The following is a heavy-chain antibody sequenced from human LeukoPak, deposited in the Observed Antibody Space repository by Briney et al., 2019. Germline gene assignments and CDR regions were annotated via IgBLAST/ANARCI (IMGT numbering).Heavy chain of an antibody. CDR2: IYPSGST. CDR1: GGSISSYY. V-gene: IGHV4-4*07. Sequence: PSETLSLTCTVSGGSISSYYWSWIRRPAGKGLEWIGHIYPSGSTKCNPSLKSRVTMSVDTSKNQFSLKLSSVTAADTAVYYCARGASYTSSSLVLYSWGQGTLVTVSS. D-gene: IGHD6-6*01. J-gene: IGHJ4*02. CDR3: ARGASYTSSSLVLYS.